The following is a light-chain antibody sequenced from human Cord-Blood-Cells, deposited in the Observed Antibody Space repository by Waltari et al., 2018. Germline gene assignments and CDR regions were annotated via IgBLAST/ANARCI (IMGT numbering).Light chain of an antibody. CDR3: QAWDSSSYV. Sequence: SCELTQPPSVSVSPGQPASITCSGDTLGDKYACWYQQKPGQSPVLVIYQDSKRPPGIPERFSGSNSGNTATLTISGTQAMDEADYYCQAWDSSSYVFGTGTKVTVL. V-gene: IGLV3-1*01. J-gene: IGLJ1*01. CDR1: TLGDKY. CDR2: QDS.